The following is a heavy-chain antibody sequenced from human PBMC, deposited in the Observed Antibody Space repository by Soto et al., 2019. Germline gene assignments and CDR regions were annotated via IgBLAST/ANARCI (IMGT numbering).Heavy chain of an antibody. D-gene: IGHD1-1*01. CDR3: VRDGTKTLRDWFDP. CDR2: IYATGTT. CDR1: GASISGFY. J-gene: IGHJ5*02. V-gene: IGHV4-4*07. Sequence: SETLSLTCTVSGASISGFYWSWIRKSAGKGLEWIGRIYATGTTDCNPSLKSRVMMSVDTSKKQFSLKLRSVTAADTAVYYCVRDGTKTLRDWFDPWGQGISVTVST.